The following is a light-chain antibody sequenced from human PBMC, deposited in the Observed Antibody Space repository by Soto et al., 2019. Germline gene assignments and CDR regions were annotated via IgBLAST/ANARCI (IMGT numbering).Light chain of an antibody. V-gene: IGLV2-23*01. CDR2: EAT. Sequence: QSVLTQPASVSGSPGQSIAISCTGTSSDVGTYNLVSWYQQHPGKAPKLMIYEATKRPSGISDRFSGSKSGNTASLTISGLQAEVDADYFSCSYSGRSIFVSGTGTNLTVL. CDR3: CSYSGRSIFV. J-gene: IGLJ1*01. CDR1: SSDVGTYNL.